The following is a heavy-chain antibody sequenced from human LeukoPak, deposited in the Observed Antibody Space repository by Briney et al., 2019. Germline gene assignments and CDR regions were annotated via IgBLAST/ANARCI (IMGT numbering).Heavy chain of an antibody. Sequence: GGSLRLSCAASGFTFSSYWMNWVRQAPGRGLEWVANIKQDGRENYYVDSVKGRFTISRDNAKNSLYLQMNSLRAEDTAVYYCARAAMVRGAQTWGYYYYYMDVWGKGTTVTVSS. CDR1: GFTFSSYW. CDR3: ARAAMVRGAQTWGYYYYYMDV. D-gene: IGHD3-10*01. CDR2: IKQDGREN. V-gene: IGHV3-7*01. J-gene: IGHJ6*03.